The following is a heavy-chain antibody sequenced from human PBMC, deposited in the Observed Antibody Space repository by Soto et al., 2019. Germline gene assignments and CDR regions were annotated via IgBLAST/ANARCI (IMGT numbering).Heavy chain of an antibody. Sequence: PGESLKISCKGSGYSFTSYWISWVRQMPGKGLEWMGRIDPSDSYTNYSPSFQGHVTISADKSISTAYLQWSSLKASDTAMYYCARSYWEQTGPYYYGMDVWGQGTTVTVSS. CDR1: GYSFTSYW. CDR3: ARSYWEQTGPYYYGMDV. D-gene: IGHD1-26*01. J-gene: IGHJ6*02. CDR2: IDPSDSYT. V-gene: IGHV5-10-1*01.